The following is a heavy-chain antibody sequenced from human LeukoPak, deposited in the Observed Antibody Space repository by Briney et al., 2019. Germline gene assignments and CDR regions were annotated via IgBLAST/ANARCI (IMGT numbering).Heavy chain of an antibody. Sequence: GGSLRLSCAASGFTFSSYAMSWVRQAPGKGLEWVSGISSSSGGTYYADSVKGRFTISRDNSKNTLYLQMNGLRAEDTAVYYCAKENNWNDGRFNYFDYWGQGTLVTVSS. CDR3: AKENNWNDGRFNYFDY. V-gene: IGHV3-23*01. D-gene: IGHD1-20*01. J-gene: IGHJ4*02. CDR1: GFTFSSYA. CDR2: ISSSSGGT.